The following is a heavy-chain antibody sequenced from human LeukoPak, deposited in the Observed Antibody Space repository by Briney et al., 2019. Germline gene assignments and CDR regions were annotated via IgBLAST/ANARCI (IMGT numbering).Heavy chain of an antibody. D-gene: IGHD1-20*01. CDR1: GYTFTSYY. Sequence: ASVKVPCKASGYTFTSYYMHWVRQAPGQGLEWMGIINPSGGSTSYAQKFQGRVTMTRDTSTSTVYMELSSLRSEDTAVYYCAREGIAITGTPWAFDIWGQGTMVTVSS. V-gene: IGHV1-46*01. CDR2: INPSGGST. CDR3: AREGIAITGTPWAFDI. J-gene: IGHJ3*02.